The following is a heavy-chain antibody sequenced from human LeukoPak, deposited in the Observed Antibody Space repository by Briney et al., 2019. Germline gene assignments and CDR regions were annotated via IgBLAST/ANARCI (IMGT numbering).Heavy chain of an antibody. CDR2: ISAYNGNT. CDR1: GYTFTSYG. V-gene: IGHV1-18*01. J-gene: IGHJ6*03. Sequence: ASVKVSCKASGYTFTSYGISWVRQAPGQGLEWMGWISAYNGNTNYAQKLQGRVTMTTDTSTSTAYMELRSLRSDDTAVYYCARDGLPPYDYVWGSYHNYYYYYYMDVWGKGTTVTISS. D-gene: IGHD3-16*02. CDR3: ARDGLPPYDYVWGSYHNYYYYYYMDV.